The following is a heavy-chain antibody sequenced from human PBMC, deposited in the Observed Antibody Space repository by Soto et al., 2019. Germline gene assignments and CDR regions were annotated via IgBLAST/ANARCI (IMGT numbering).Heavy chain of an antibody. CDR1: GGSVSSGDYY. J-gene: IGHJ5*02. V-gene: IGHV4-30-4*01. Sequence: LSLPCSVSGGSVSSGDYYWSCIRQPPGKGLEWIGYMFYVGATYYNPSLKSRVTISVDTSKNQFSPKLSSVTAADTAVYHCARVVRFCSSPSCRGRNWFGPWGQGTLVTVSS. CDR3: ARVVRFCSSPSCRGRNWFGP. CDR2: MFYVGAT. D-gene: IGHD2-2*01.